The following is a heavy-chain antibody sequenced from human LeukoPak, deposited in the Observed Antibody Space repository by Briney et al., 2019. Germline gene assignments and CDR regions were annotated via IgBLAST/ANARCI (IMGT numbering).Heavy chain of an antibody. CDR2: MNPNSGNT. CDR1: GYTFTSYD. D-gene: IGHD5-18*01. J-gene: IGHJ4*02. Sequence: ASVKVSCKASGYTFTSYDINWVRQATGQGLEWMGWMNPNSGNTGYAQKFQGRVTMTRNTSISTAYMEPSSLRSDDTAVYYCACADTAMDNFDYWGQGTLVTVSS. V-gene: IGHV1-8*01. CDR3: ACADTAMDNFDY.